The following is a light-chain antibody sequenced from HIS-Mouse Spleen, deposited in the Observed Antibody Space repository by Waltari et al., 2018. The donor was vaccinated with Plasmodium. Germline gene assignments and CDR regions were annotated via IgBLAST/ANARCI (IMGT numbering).Light chain of an antibody. Sequence: SYELTQPPSVSVSPGQTASITCSGDKLGDKYAWWYQQKPGQSPALVSYQDSKRPSGIHERFSGSNSGNTATLTISGTKAMDEADYYCQAWDSSTVVFGGGTKLTVL. CDR2: QDS. J-gene: IGLJ2*01. V-gene: IGLV3-1*01. CDR3: QAWDSSTVV. CDR1: KLGDKY.